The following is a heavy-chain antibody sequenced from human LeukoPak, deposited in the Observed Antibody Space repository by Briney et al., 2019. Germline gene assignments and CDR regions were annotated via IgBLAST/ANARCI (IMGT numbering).Heavy chain of an antibody. V-gene: IGHV1-2*02. J-gene: IGHJ5*02. Sequence: ASVKVSCKASGYTFTGYYMHWVRQAPGQGLEWMGWINPNSGGTNYAQKFQGRVTMTRDTSTSTVYMELSSLRSEDTAVYYCARNWNYDYVWGSYRYDLFDPWGQGTLVTVSS. CDR1: GYTFTGYY. CDR2: INPNSGGT. D-gene: IGHD3-16*02. CDR3: ARNWNYDYVWGSYRYDLFDP.